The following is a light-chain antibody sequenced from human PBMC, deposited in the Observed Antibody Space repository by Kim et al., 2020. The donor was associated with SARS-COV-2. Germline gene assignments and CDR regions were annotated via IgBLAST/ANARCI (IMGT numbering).Light chain of an antibody. CDR3: SAWEDALNGHLV. J-gene: IGLJ2*01. CDR2: NVY. V-gene: IGLV1-44*01. CDR1: SSNIGSNT. Sequence: QSVLTQPPSASGTPGERVTISCSGSSSNIGSNTVTWYKQLPGTAPKLLIYNVYQRPSCVPDRFSGFKSGTSASLAISGLQSDDEADYYCSAWEDALNGHLVFGGGTQLTVL.